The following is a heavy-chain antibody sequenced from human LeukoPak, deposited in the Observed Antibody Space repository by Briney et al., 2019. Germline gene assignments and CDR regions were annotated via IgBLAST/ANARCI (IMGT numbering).Heavy chain of an antibody. CDR2: ISGSGGST. V-gene: IGHV3-23*01. D-gene: IGHD5-12*01. Sequence: GGSLRLSCAASGFTFSSYEMNWVRQAPGKGLEWVSAISGSGGSTYYADSVKGRFTISRDNSKNTLYLQMNSLRAEDTAVYYCARGPSGYHNTGGQGTLVTVSS. CDR3: ARGPSGYHNT. CDR1: GFTFSSYE. J-gene: IGHJ4*02.